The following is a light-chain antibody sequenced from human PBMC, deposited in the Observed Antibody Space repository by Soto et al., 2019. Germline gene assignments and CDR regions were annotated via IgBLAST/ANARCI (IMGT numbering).Light chain of an antibody. CDR2: DAF. CDR1: QSVSSY. V-gene: IGKV3-11*01. CDR3: QHRSNWLWT. J-gene: IGKJ1*01. Sequence: EIVLTQSPATLSLSPGERATLSCRASQSVSSYLAWYQQKPGQAPRLLIYDAFNRATGIPARFSGSGSGTAFTLTISSLEPEDFAVYYCQHRSNWLWTFGQGTKVEIK.